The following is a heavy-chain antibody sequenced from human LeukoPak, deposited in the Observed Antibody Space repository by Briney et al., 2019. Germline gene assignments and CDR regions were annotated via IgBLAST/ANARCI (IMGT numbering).Heavy chain of an antibody. V-gene: IGHV3-30*18. CDR2: ISYDGSNK. CDR3: AKDRVRARGYSYGSTPREDYYYYYGMDV. J-gene: IGHJ6*02. D-gene: IGHD5-18*01. Sequence: GGSLRLSCAASGFTFSSYGMHWVRQAPGKGLEWVAVISYDGSNKYYADSVKGRFTISRDNSKNTLYLQMNSLRAEDTAVYYCAKDRVRARGYSYGSTPREDYYYYYGMDVWGQGTTVTVSS. CDR1: GFTFSSYG.